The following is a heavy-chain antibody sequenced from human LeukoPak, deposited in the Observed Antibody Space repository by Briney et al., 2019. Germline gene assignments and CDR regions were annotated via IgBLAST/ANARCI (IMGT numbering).Heavy chain of an antibody. CDR1: GFTFSIYA. D-gene: IGHD4-23*01. V-gene: IGHV3-30-3*01. CDR2: ISYDGTIK. CDR3: ARRDFYGGNSLDAFDI. J-gene: IGHJ3*02. Sequence: GRSLRLSCAASGFTFSIYAMHWVRQAPGKGLEWVAIISYDGTIKDYADSVKGRFTISRDNSKNTLYLQMNSLRAEDTAVYYCARRDFYGGNSLDAFDIWGQGTTVTVSS.